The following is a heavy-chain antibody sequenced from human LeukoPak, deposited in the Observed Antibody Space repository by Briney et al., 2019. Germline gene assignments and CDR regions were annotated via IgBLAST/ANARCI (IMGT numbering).Heavy chain of an antibody. V-gene: IGHV3-21*01. D-gene: IGHD6-25*01. CDR2: IGSSSNYI. CDR3: VRDAASPDF. J-gene: IGHJ4*02. CDR1: GFTFSSYS. Sequence: PGGSLRLSCAASGFTFSSYSMSWVRQAPGKGLEWVSSIGSSSNYIYYSDSVKGRFTISRDNANNSLFLQMNSLRVEDTALYYCVRDAASPDFWGQGTLVTVSS.